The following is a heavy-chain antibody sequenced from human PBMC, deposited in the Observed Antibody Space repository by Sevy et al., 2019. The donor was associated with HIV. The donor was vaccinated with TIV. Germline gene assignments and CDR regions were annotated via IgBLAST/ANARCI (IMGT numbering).Heavy chain of an antibody. CDR2: IYYSGST. D-gene: IGHD3-10*01. CDR3: ARHPLGAYYYGSGSYPLVGNRRGEFDY. J-gene: IGHJ4*02. Sequence: SETLSLTCTVSGGSISSSSYYWGWIRQPPGKGLEWIGSIYYSGSTYYNPSLKSRVTISVDTSKNQFSLKLSSVTAAETAVYYCARHPLGAYYYGSGSYPLVGNRRGEFDYWGQGTLVTVSS. V-gene: IGHV4-39*01. CDR1: GGSISSSSYY.